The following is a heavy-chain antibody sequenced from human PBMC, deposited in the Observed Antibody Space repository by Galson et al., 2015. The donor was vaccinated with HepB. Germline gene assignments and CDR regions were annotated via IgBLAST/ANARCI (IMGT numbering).Heavy chain of an antibody. CDR1: GFTFSSYW. V-gene: IGHV3-7*01. J-gene: IGHJ4*02. D-gene: IGHD2-15*01. CDR3: ARRGGYCSGGSCSHPFDY. Sequence: SLRLSCAASGFTFSSYWMSWVRQAPGKGLEWVANIKQDGSEKYYVDSVKGRFTTSRDNAKNSLYLQMNSLRAEDTAVYYCARRGGYCSGGSCSHPFDYWGQGTLVTVSS. CDR2: IKQDGSEK.